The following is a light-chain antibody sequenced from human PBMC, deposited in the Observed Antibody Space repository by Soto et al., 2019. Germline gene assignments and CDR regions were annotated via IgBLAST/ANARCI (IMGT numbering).Light chain of an antibody. CDR1: DIGSKT. J-gene: IGLJ1*01. CDR3: QVWDSTSDLLYV. Sequence: SYELTQPPSVSVAPGQTARITCGGNDIGSKTVHWYQQKPGQAPVMVVYDDSARPPGIPERFSGSNSGNTATLTISRVEAGDEADFYCQVWDSTSDLLYVFGTGTKVTVL. CDR2: DDS. V-gene: IGLV3-21*02.